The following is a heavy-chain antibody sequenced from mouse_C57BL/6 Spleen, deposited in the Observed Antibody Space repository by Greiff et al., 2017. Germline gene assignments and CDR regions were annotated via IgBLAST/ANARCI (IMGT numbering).Heavy chain of an antibody. CDR3: TITTVVNYAIDY. CDR2: IYPGDGNT. D-gene: IGHD1-1*01. V-gene: IGHV1-82*01. J-gene: IGHJ4*01. CDR1: GYAFSSSW. Sequence: VQLQQSGPELVKPGASVKLSCKASGYAFSSSWMYWVKQRPGKGLEWIARIYPGDGNTNYNGKFKGKATLTADKSSITAFMQLSSLTSEASADYFFTITTVVNYAIDYWGQGTSVTVSS.